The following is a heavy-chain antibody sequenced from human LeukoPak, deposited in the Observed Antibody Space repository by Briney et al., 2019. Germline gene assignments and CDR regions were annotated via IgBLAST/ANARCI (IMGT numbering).Heavy chain of an antibody. J-gene: IGHJ4*02. Sequence: PSETLSLTCGVYGSSFSGYYRSWIRQPPGKGLEWIGEINHSGSTNYNASLKSRVTISVDTSRKQFSLKLSSVTAADSAMYYCAREPGWTIAARPFDYCGQGTLVTVSS. CDR2: INHSGST. CDR3: AREPGWTIAARPFDY. CDR1: GSSFSGYY. V-gene: IGHV4-34*01. D-gene: IGHD6-6*01.